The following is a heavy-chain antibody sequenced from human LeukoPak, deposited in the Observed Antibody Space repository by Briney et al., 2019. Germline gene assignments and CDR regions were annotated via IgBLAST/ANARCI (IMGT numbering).Heavy chain of an antibody. V-gene: IGHV1-2*02. CDR2: INPNSGGT. Sequence: GASVKVSCMASGYTFTGYYIHWVRQAPGQGLEWMGWINPNSGGTNYAQKFQGRVTMTRDTSISTAYMELSRLRSDDTAVYYCARGYSSGWYENWYFDLWGRGTLVTVSS. D-gene: IGHD6-19*01. J-gene: IGHJ2*01. CDR1: GYTFTGYY. CDR3: ARGYSSGWYENWYFDL.